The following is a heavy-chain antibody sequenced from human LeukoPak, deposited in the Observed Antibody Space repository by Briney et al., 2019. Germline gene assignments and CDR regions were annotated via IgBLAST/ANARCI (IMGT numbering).Heavy chain of an antibody. Sequence: ASVTLSCKASGYTFTSYGISWVRQAPGQGLEWMGWISAYNGNTNYAQKLQGRVTMTTDTSTSTAYMELRSLRSDDTAVYYCARIPYSSGWFDAFDIWGQGTMVTVSS. CDR3: ARIPYSSGWFDAFDI. J-gene: IGHJ3*02. CDR1: GYTFTSYG. CDR2: ISAYNGNT. D-gene: IGHD6-19*01. V-gene: IGHV1-18*04.